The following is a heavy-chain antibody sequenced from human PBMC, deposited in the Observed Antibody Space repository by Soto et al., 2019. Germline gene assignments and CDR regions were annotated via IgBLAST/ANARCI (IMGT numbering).Heavy chain of an antibody. D-gene: IGHD3-10*01. V-gene: IGHV4-30-2*01. CDR1: GGSISRGGYS. CDR2: IYHSGST. Sequence: TLSLTCVVSGGSISRGGYSWSWIRQPLGKGLEWIGYIYHSGSTYYNPSLKSRVTISVDRSKNQFSLKLSSVTAADTAVYYCARLNRLGELLGWFQSWGQGTLVTLSS. J-gene: IGHJ5*01. CDR3: ARLNRLGELLGWFQS.